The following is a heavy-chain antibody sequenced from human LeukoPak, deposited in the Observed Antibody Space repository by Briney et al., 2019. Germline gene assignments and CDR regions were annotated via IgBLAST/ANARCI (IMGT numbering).Heavy chain of an antibody. CDR1: GFTFSSYA. D-gene: IGHD5-18*01. V-gene: IGHV3-23*01. CDR3: AKPTSMGSFFDSFDY. CDR2: ISGSGGST. Sequence: GGSLRLSCAASGFTFSSYAMNWVRQAPGKGLEWVSSISGSGGSTYYADSVKGRFTISRDNSKNTLYLQMNSLRAEDTAVYYCAKPTSMGSFFDSFDYWGQGTLVTVSS. J-gene: IGHJ4*02.